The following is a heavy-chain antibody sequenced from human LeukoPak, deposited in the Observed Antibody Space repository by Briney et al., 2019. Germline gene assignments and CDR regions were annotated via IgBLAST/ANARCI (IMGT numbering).Heavy chain of an antibody. CDR2: IKSKPAGGTT. CDR1: GFIFSNAW. D-gene: IGHD5-12*01. V-gene: IGHV3-15*01. Sequence: SGGSLRLSCAASGFIFSNAWMGWVRQAPGKGLEWIGRIKSKPAGGTTDYAAPVKGRFTISREDSKNTLYLQLNSLKSDDTAEYYCTTDRGIVARPLFDFWGQGILVTVSS. J-gene: IGHJ4*02. CDR3: TTDRGIVARPLFDF.